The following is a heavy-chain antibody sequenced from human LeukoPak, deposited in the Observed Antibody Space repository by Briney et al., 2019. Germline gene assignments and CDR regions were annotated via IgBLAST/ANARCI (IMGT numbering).Heavy chain of an antibody. J-gene: IGHJ3*02. CDR3: ARDSSPSCYLLDAFDI. Sequence: GGSLRLSCAASGFTFSSYSMNWVRQAPGKGLEWVSSISSSSSYIYYADSVKGRFTISRDNAKNSLYLQMNSLRAADTAVYYCARDSSPSCYLLDAFDIWGQGTMVSVSS. V-gene: IGHV3-21*01. CDR1: GFTFSSYS. D-gene: IGHD2-15*01. CDR2: ISSSSSYI.